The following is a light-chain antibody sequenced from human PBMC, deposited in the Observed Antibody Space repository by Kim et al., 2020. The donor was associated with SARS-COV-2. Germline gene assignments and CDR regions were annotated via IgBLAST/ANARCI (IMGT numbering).Light chain of an antibody. Sequence: EIVMTQSPATLSMSPGERATLSCRASQSVSSNLAWYQQKPGQAPRLLIYGASTRATGIPARFSGSGSGTQFTLTISSLQSEDFAVYYCHQYNNWPLTFGGETKVDIK. V-gene: IGKV3-15*01. CDR3: HQYNNWPLT. CDR2: GAS. CDR1: QSVSSN. J-gene: IGKJ4*01.